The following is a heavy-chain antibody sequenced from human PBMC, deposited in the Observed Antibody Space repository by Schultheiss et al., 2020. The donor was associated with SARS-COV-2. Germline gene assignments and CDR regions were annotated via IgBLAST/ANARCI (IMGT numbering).Heavy chain of an antibody. CDR2: VYSGGYK. Sequence: GGSLRLSCAASGLTVSSNYMSWVRQAPGKGLEWVSVVYSGGYKLYADSVKGRFTISRDNSENTLYLQMNSLRAEDTAVYFCALHSGGCTYGLRAMDVWGQGTTVTVSS. CDR3: ALHSGGCTYGLRAMDV. V-gene: IGHV3-53*01. CDR1: GLTVSSNY. D-gene: IGHD3-10*01. J-gene: IGHJ6*02.